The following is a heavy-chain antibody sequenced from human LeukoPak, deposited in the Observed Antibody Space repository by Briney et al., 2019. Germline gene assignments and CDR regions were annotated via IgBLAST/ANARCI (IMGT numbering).Heavy chain of an antibody. CDR3: ARSHCSGGSCYGWFDY. J-gene: IGHJ4*02. D-gene: IGHD2-15*01. CDR1: GYSISSGYY. Sequence: SETLSLTCTVSGYSISSGYYWGWIRQPPGKGLEWIGSIYHSGSTYYNPSLKSRVTISVDTSKNQFSLKLSSVTAADTAVYYCARSHCSGGSCYGWFDYWGQGTLVTVSS. CDR2: IYHSGST. V-gene: IGHV4-38-2*02.